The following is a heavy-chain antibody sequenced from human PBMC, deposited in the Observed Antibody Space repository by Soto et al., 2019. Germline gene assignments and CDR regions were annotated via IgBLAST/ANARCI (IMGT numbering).Heavy chain of an antibody. J-gene: IGHJ6*02. CDR1: GFTVSSNY. Sequence: PGGSLRLSCAASGFTVSSNYMSWVRQAPGKGLEWVSVIYSGGSTYYADSVKGRFTISRDNSKNTLYLQMNSLRAEDTAVYYCASLTIFGVVPDYGMDVWGQGTTVTVSS. V-gene: IGHV3-53*01. D-gene: IGHD3-3*01. CDR3: ASLTIFGVVPDYGMDV. CDR2: IYSGGST.